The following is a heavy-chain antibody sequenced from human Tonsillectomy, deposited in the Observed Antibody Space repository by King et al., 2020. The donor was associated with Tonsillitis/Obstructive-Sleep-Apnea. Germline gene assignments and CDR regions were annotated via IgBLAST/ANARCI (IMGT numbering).Heavy chain of an antibody. V-gene: IGHV3-13*04. CDR1: GFTFSSFD. CDR2: IGTAGDT. Sequence: VQLVESGGGLVQPGGSLRLTCAASGFTFSSFDMHWVRQATGKGLEWVSGIGTAGDTYYPGSVKGRFTISREDAKNSLFLQMNSLRAGDTAVYYCTRGFCSGCTCYPLFDYWGQGTLVTVSS. D-gene: IGHD2-15*01. CDR3: TRGFCSGCTCYPLFDY. J-gene: IGHJ4*02.